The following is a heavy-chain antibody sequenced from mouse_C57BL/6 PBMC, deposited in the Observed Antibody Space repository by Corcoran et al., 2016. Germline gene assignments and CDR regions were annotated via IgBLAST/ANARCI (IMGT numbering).Heavy chain of an antibody. CDR1: GYTFTDYE. D-gene: IGHD2-3*01. CDR3: TRSGYDGYYGDY. CDR2: IDPETGGT. V-gene: IGHV1-15*01. J-gene: IGHJ2*01. Sequence: QVQLQQSGAELVRPGASVTLSCKASGYTFTDYEMHWVKQTPVHGLEWIGAIDPETGGTAYNQKFKGKAILTADKSSSTAYMELRSLTSEDSAVYYCTRSGYDGYYGDYWGQGTTLTVSS.